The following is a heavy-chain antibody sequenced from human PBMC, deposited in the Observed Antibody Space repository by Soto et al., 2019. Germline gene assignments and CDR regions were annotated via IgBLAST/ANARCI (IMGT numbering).Heavy chain of an antibody. CDR2: IYSSGT. CDR1: GDSISSSSYY. Sequence: QLQLQESGPGLVKPSETLSLTCTVSGDSISSSSYYWGWIRQPPGKGLEWIGSIYSSGTYYNPSLKSRVTMSVDTSKNQFSLNLSSVTAADTAVYYCTRRLRIVAGIYCIDYWGQGTLVTVSS. V-gene: IGHV4-39*01. CDR3: TRRLRIVAGIYCIDY. D-gene: IGHD5-12*01. J-gene: IGHJ4*02.